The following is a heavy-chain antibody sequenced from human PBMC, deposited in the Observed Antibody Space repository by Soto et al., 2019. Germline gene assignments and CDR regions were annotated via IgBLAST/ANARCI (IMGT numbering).Heavy chain of an antibody. D-gene: IGHD3-22*01. CDR1: GVIFSDYS. CDR3: ARDSSGRQYYGMDA. J-gene: IGHJ6*02. V-gene: IGHV3-48*02. CDR2: ITTTSSTM. Sequence: GETLSLTCTPSGVIFSDYSMYWVRQAPGEGLEWISYITTTSSTMYYADSVKGRFTISRDNAKNSLYLQMNSLRDEDTAVYYCARDSSGRQYYGMDAWGQGTTVTVS.